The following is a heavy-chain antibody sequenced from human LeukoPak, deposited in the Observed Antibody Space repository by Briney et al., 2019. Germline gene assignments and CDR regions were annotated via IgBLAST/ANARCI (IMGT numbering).Heavy chain of an antibody. V-gene: IGHV5-51*01. CDR3: ASRLSIAAAGTEGMDV. J-gene: IGHJ6*02. D-gene: IGHD6-13*01. Sequence: GESLKIFCKGSGYSFTSYWIGWVRQMPGKGLEWMGIIYPGDSDTRYSPSFQGQVTISADKSISTAYLQWSSLKASDTAMYYCASRLSIAAAGTEGMDVWGQGTTVTVSS. CDR2: IYPGDSDT. CDR1: GYSFTSYW.